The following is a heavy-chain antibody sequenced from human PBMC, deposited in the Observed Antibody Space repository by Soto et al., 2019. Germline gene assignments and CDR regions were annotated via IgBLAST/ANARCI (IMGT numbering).Heavy chain of an antibody. CDR3: AGTSHDYVWGCYRFGWFDP. CDR2: IIPIFGTA. J-gene: IGHJ5*02. V-gene: IGHV1-69*06. Sequence: QVQLVQSGAEVKKPGSSVKVSCKASGGTFSSYAISWVRQAPGQGLEWMGGIIPIFGTANYAQKFQCRVTITADKSTSTAYVELSRLGSEYTAVYYCAGTSHDYVWGCYRFGWFDPWGQGTLVSVSS. CDR1: GGTFSSYA. D-gene: IGHD3-16*02.